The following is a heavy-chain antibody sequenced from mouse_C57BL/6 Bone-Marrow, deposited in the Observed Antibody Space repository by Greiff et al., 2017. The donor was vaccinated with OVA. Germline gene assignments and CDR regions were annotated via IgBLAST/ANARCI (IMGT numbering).Heavy chain of an antibody. J-gene: IGHJ3*01. Sequence: QVQLQQSGPELVKPGASVKISCKASGYAFSSSWMNWVKQRPGKGLEWIGRIYPGDGDTNYNGKFKGKATLTADKSSSTAYMQLSSLTSEDSAVYFCAREGDYDYDGDWFADWGQGTLVTVSA. CDR2: IYPGDGDT. CDR1: GYAFSSSW. CDR3: AREGDYDYDGDWFAD. D-gene: IGHD2-4*01. V-gene: IGHV1-82*01.